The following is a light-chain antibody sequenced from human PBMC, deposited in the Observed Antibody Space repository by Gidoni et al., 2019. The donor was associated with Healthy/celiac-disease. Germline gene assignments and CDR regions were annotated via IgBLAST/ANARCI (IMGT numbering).Light chain of an antibody. Sequence: DIQLTQSPSFLSASVGDRVTITCRASQGISSYLAWYQQKPGKAPKLLIYAASTLQSGVPSRFSGSGSGTEFTLTISSLQPEDFATYYCQQLNSYLFXXXPGTKVDIK. V-gene: IGKV1-9*01. CDR2: AAS. J-gene: IGKJ3*01. CDR1: QGISSY. CDR3: QQLNSYLFX.